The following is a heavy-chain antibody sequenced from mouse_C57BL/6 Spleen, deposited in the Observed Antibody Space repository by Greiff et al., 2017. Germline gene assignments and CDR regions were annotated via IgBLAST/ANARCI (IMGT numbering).Heavy chain of an antibody. Sequence: QVQLQQPGAELVKPGASVKLSCKASGYTFTSYWMQWVKQRPGQGLEWIGEIDPSDSYTNYNQKFKGKATLTVDTSSRTAYMQLSSLTSEDSAVYYCARKDYWGQGTTLTVSS. CDR2: IDPSDSYT. V-gene: IGHV1-50*01. J-gene: IGHJ2*01. CDR1: GYTFTSYW. CDR3: ARKDY.